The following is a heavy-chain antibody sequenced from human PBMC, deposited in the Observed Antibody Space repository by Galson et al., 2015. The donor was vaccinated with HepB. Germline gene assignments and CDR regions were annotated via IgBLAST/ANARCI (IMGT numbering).Heavy chain of an antibody. CDR2: IKSKTDGGTT. V-gene: IGHV3-15*07. J-gene: IGHJ6*02. Sequence: SLRLSCAASGFTFSNAWMNWVRRAPGKGLEWVGRIKSKTDGGTTDYAAPVKGRFTISRDDSKNTLYLQMNGLKTEDTAVYYCTTDRYFYGMDVWGQGTTVTVSS. CDR1: GFTFSNAW. CDR3: TTDRYFYGMDV.